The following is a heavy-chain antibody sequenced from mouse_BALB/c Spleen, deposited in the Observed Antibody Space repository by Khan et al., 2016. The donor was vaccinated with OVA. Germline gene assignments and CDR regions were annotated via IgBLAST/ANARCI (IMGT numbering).Heavy chain of an antibody. J-gene: IGHJ4*01. CDR1: GYTFPEYT. V-gene: IGHV1-18*01. CDR3: ARDAGRY. D-gene: IGHD3-3*01. Sequence: VQLKQSGPELVKPGASVKISCKTSGYTFPEYTVHWVKQSLGKSLDWIGVINPKNGGTAYNQKFKGKATLTVDKSSSTAYMEFRSLTSGDSAVYYGARDAGRYWGQGTSVTVAS. CDR2: INPKNGGT.